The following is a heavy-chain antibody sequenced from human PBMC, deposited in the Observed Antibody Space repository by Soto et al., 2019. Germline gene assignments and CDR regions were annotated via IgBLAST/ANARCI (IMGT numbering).Heavy chain of an antibody. Sequence: QVQLVQSGAEVKKPGVSVKVSCKASGYTFTGYYMHWVRQAPGQGLEWMGWINPNSGGTNYAQKFQGWVTMTRDTSISTAYMELSRLRSDDTAVYYCARNYYGSGRDADWFDPWGQGTLVTVSS. J-gene: IGHJ5*02. CDR2: INPNSGGT. CDR1: GYTFTGYY. CDR3: ARNYYGSGRDADWFDP. V-gene: IGHV1-2*04. D-gene: IGHD3-10*01.